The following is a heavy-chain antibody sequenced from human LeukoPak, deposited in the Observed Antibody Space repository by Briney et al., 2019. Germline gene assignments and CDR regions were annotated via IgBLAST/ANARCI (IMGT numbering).Heavy chain of an antibody. CDR3: ARDRGIGGSYLEAFDI. CDR2: IYYSGST. V-gene: IGHV4-59*01. J-gene: IGHJ3*02. CDR1: GGSMSSYY. Sequence: SETLSLTCTVSGGSMSSYYWSWIRQPPGKGLEWIGYIYYSGSTNYNPSLKSRVTISVDTSKNQFSLKLSSVTAADTAVYYCARDRGIGGSYLEAFDIWGQGTMVTVSS. D-gene: IGHD1-26*01.